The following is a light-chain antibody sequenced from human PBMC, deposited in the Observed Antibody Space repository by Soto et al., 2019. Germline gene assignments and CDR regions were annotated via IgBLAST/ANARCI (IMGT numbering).Light chain of an antibody. CDR2: GAS. Sequence: EIVLTQSPGTLSLSPGERATLSCRASQTVTKTYLAWYQQKSGQAPKFLIYGASNRATGIPDRFSGSGSGTDFTLTISRLEPEDFAVYYCQQYGTLPPTFGGGTKVEI. V-gene: IGKV3-20*01. CDR3: QQYGTLPPT. J-gene: IGKJ4*01. CDR1: QTVTKTY.